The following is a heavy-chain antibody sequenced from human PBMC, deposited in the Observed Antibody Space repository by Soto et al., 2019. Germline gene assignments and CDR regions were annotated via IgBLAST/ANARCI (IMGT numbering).Heavy chain of an antibody. J-gene: IGHJ5*02. CDR1: GFTFGDYA. V-gene: IGHV3-49*03. D-gene: IGHD3-10*01. Sequence: GGSLRLSCTASGFTFGDYAMSWFRQAPGKGLEWVGFIRSKAYGGTTEYAASVKGRFTISRDDSKSIAYLQMNSLKTEDTAVYYCTRAGLASYYYGSGSYRSRPNWFDPWGQGTLVTVSS. CDR3: TRAGLASYYYGSGSYRSRPNWFDP. CDR2: IRSKAYGGTT.